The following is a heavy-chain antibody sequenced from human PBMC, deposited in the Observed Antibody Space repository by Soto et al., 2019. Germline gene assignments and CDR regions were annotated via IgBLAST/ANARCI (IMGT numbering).Heavy chain of an antibody. CDR1: GFTFSSYA. Sequence: GGSLRLSCAASGFTFSSYAMSWVRQAPGKGLEWVSSISGSGGSTYYADSVKGRFTISRDNSKNTLYLQMNTLRADDTAVYHCAKEAVAGGYWFFDLWGRGTLVTVSS. CDR2: ISGSGGST. D-gene: IGHD6-19*01. CDR3: AKEAVAGGYWFFDL. V-gene: IGHV3-23*01. J-gene: IGHJ2*01.